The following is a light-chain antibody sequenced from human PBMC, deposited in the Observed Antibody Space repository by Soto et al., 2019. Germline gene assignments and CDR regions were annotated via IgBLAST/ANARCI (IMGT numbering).Light chain of an antibody. V-gene: IGLV3-21*02. CDR2: HDK. J-gene: IGLJ1*01. Sequence: SYELTQPPSVSVAPGQTARMTCGGENIGGKSVHWYQQKPGQAPVVVVFHDKDRPPGIPERFSGSNSGSAATLTIARVEAGDEADYFCQVWDSSSDEGVFGPGTKLTVL. CDR1: NIGGKS. CDR3: QVWDSSSDEGV.